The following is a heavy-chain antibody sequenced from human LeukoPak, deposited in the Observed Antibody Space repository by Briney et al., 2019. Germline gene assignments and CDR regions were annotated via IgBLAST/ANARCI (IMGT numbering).Heavy chain of an antibody. V-gene: IGHV4-39*07. Sequence: PSETLSLACTVSVGSISSGSYIWSWIRQRPGKGLEWIGEINHSGSTNYNPSLKSRVTISVDTSKNQFSLKLSSVTAADTAVYYCARGRRMPTRRFLEWFYYYMDVWGKGTTVTVSS. CDR1: VGSISSGSYI. D-gene: IGHD3-3*01. CDR2: INHSGST. CDR3: ARGRRMPTRRFLEWFYYYMDV. J-gene: IGHJ6*03.